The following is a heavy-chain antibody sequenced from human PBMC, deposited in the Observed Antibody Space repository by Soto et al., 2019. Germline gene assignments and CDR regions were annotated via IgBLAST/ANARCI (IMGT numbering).Heavy chain of an antibody. Sequence: EVQLVDSGGGLIQPGGSLRLSCAASGFTVSSNYMRWVRQAPGKGLEWVSVIYSGGSTYYADSVKGRFTISRDNSKTTLYIQMNSLRAGDMAVYYCAREDIVVVQAATSYSYYYYGTAVWGQGTTVTVS. V-gene: IGHV3-53*01. D-gene: IGHD2-2*01. CDR3: AREDIVVVQAATSYSYYYYGTAV. CDR2: IYSGGST. CDR1: GFTVSSNY. J-gene: IGHJ6*02.